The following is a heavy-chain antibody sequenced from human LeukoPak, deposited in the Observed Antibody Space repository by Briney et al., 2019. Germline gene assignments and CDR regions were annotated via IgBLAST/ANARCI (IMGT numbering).Heavy chain of an antibody. V-gene: IGHV3-30*18. J-gene: IGHJ4*02. Sequence: PGGSLRLSCAASGFTFSSYGMHWVRQAPGKGLEWVAVISYDGSNKYYADSVKGRFTISRDNSKNTLYLQMNSLRAEDTAVYYCAKLFWWELPQYYFDYWGQGTLVTVSS. D-gene: IGHD1-26*01. CDR3: AKLFWWELPQYYFDY. CDR1: GFTFSSYG. CDR2: ISYDGSNK.